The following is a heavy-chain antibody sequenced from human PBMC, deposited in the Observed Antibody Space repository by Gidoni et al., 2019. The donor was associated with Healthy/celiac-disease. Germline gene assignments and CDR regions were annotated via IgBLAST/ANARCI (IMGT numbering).Heavy chain of an antibody. CDR2: ISYDGSNK. D-gene: IGHD3-22*01. Sequence: QVQLVESGGGVVQHGRSVRRSCAASGFTLISYAMHWVRTEPGKGLEWVAVISYDGSNKYYADAVKGRFTISRDNSKNTLYLQMNSLRAEDTAVYYCARGDGGGYYSGSGYYGMDVWGQGTTVTVSS. J-gene: IGHJ6*02. V-gene: IGHV3-30-3*01. CDR1: GFTLISYA. CDR3: ARGDGGGYYSGSGYYGMDV.